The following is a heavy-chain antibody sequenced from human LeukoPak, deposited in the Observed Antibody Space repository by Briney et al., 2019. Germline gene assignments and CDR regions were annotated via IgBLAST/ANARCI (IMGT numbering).Heavy chain of an antibody. V-gene: IGHV1-46*01. J-gene: IGHJ4*02. D-gene: IGHD5-24*01. CDR2: INPSGGST. Sequence: ASVKVSCKASGYTFTSYYMHWVRQAPGQGLEWMGIINPSGGSTSYAQKFQGRVTMTRDTSTSTVYMELSSLRSEDTAVYYCASAGRDGYNYPGCDYRGQGTLVTVSS. CDR3: ASAGRDGYNYPGCDY. CDR1: GYTFTSYY.